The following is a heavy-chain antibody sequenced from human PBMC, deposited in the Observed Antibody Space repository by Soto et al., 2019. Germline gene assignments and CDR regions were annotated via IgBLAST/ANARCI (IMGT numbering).Heavy chain of an antibody. CDR2: IKHDESEK. V-gene: IGHV3-7*03. J-gene: IGHJ6*02. Sequence: GGSLRLSCAASGFSFSTYWMSWVRQAPGKGLEWVANIKHDESEKYYVDSVKGRFIISRDNAKKSLYLQINSLRVEDTAVYYCARDLGIGAAGRGYSFYYGMDIWGQGTTVTVSS. D-gene: IGHD6-13*01. CDR3: ARDLGIGAAGRGYSFYYGMDI. CDR1: GFSFSTYW.